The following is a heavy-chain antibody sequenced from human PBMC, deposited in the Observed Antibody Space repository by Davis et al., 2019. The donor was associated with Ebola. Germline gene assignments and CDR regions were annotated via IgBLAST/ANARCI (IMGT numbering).Heavy chain of an antibody. CDR1: GGSFSGYY. CDR2: INHSGST. D-gene: IGHD6-6*01. CDR3: ARRIGSRSWGYYYYGMDV. V-gene: IGHV4-34*01. J-gene: IGHJ6*02. Sequence: GSLRLSCAVYGGSFSGYYWSWIRQPPGKGLEWIGEINHSGSTNYNPSLKSRVTISVDTSKNQFSLKLSSVTAADTAVYYCARRIGSRSWGYYYYGMDVWGQGTTVTVSS.